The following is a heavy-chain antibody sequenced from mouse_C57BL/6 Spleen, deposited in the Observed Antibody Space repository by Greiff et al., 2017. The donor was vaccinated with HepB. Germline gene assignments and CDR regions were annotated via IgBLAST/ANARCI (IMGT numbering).Heavy chain of an antibody. J-gene: IGHJ3*01. CDR1: GYAFSSSW. D-gene: IGHD1-1*01. V-gene: IGHV1-82*01. CDR2: IYPGDGDT. CDR3: ARALGSSYGFAY. Sequence: VKLVESGPELVKPGASVKISCKASGYAFSSSWMNWVKQRPGKGLEWIGRIYPGDGDTNYNGKFKGKATLTADKSSSTAYMQLSSLTSEDSAVYFCARALGSSYGFAYWGQGTLVTVSA.